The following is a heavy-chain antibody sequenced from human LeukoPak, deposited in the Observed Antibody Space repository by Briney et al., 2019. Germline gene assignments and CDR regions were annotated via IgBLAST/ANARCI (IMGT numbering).Heavy chain of an antibody. V-gene: IGHV1-8*01. J-gene: IGHJ6*04. CDR2: MNSNSGNT. D-gene: IGHD3-10*01. CDR1: GYTFTSYD. Sequence: WASMKVSCKASGYTFTSYDINWVRQATGQGLEWMGWMNSNSGNTGYAQKFQGRVTMTRNTTISTANMELSSLRSEDTAVYYCARGFAVRRVFGGSYYGMDVWGEGTTVTVYS. CDR3: ARGFAVRRVFGGSYYGMDV.